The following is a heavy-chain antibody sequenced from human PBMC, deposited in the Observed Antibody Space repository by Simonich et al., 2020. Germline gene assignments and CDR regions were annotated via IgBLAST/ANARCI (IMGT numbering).Heavy chain of an antibody. CDR3: ARQRVLMVYAIDY. J-gene: IGHJ4*02. Sequence: QLQLQESGPGLVKPSETLSLTCTVSGGSISSSSYYWGWIRQPPGKGLEWIGSIYYSGGTSHNPSLKSRVTISVDTSKNQFSLKLSSVTAADTAVYYCARQRVLMVYAIDYWGQGTLVTVSS. CDR1: GGSISSSSYY. V-gene: IGHV4-39*01. D-gene: IGHD2-8*01. CDR2: IYYSGGT.